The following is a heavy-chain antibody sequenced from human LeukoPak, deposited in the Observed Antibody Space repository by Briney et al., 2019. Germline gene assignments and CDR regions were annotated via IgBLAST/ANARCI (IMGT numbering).Heavy chain of an antibody. CDR1: GYTFTGYY. D-gene: IGHD3-10*02. J-gene: IGHJ5*02. CDR2: INPNSGGT. CDR3: ARGASVRGVPFNWFDP. V-gene: IGHV1-2*02. Sequence: ASVTVSRKASGYTFTGYYMHWVGQAPGQGRAGLGWINPNSGGTNYAQKFQGRVTMTRDTSISTAYMELSRLRSDDTAVYYCARGASVRGVPFNWFDPWGQGTLVTVSS.